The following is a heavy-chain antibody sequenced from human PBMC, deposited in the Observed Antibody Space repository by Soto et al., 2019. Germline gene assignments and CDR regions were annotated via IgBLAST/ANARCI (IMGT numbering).Heavy chain of an antibody. V-gene: IGHV4-39*01. Sequence: QLQLQESGPGLVKPSETLSLTCTVSGGSISSSSYYWGWIRQPPGKGLEWIGTIYYSGSTHYNPSLKSRVTISVDTSKNQFSLKLSSVTAADTAVYFCARLVGGAVAGRYFDYWGQGTLVTVSS. CDR2: IYYSGST. J-gene: IGHJ4*02. CDR1: GGSISSSSYY. CDR3: ARLVGGAVAGRYFDY. D-gene: IGHD6-19*01.